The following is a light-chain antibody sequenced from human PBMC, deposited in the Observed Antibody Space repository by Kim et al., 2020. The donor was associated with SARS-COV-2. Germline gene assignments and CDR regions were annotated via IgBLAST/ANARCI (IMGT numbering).Light chain of an antibody. J-gene: IGKJ4*01. Sequence: SPGERATLSCRASQSVSSSYLAWYQQKPGQAPRLLIYATSSRATGIPDRFSGSGSGTGFTLTISRLEPEDFAVYYCQQYGTSPLTFGGGTKVDIK. V-gene: IGKV3-20*01. CDR1: QSVSSSY. CDR3: QQYGTSPLT. CDR2: ATS.